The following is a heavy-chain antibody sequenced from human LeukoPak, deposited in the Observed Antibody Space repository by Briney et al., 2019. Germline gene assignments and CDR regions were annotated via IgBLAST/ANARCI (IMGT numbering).Heavy chain of an antibody. CDR2: IYYSGST. Sequence: PSQTLSLTCTVSGGSISSGGYYWSWIRQHPGKGLEWIGHIYYSGSTYYNPSLKSRVTISVDTSKNQFSLKLSSVTAADTAVYYCARDPGVGVTTSGNWFDPWGQGTLVTVSS. J-gene: IGHJ5*02. D-gene: IGHD4-17*01. CDR3: ARDPGVGVTTSGNWFDP. V-gene: IGHV4-31*03. CDR1: GGSISSGGYY.